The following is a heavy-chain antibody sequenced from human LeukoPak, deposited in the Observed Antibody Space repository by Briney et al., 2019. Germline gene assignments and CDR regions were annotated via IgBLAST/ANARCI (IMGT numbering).Heavy chain of an antibody. CDR2: IKQDGSEK. CDR3: ARDHYYGSGSYYASHWFDP. V-gene: IGHV3-7*01. Sequence: SGGSLRPSCAASGFTFSSYWMSWVRQAPGKGLEWVANIKQDGSEKYYVDSVKGRFTISRDNAKNSLYLQMNSLRAEDTAVYYCARDHYYGSGSYYASHWFDPWGQGTLVTVSS. D-gene: IGHD3-10*01. CDR1: GFTFSSYW. J-gene: IGHJ5*02.